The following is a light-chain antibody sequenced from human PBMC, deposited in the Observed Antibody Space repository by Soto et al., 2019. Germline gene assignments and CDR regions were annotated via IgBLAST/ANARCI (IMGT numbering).Light chain of an antibody. CDR1: QSVSSSY. V-gene: IGKV3-20*01. CDR2: GVS. J-gene: IGKJ1*01. Sequence: EIVLTQSPGTLSLSPGERATLSCRASQSVSSSYLAWYQQKPGQAPRLLIYGVSRRATGIPDRFSGSGSGTDFTLTISRLEPDDFAVYYCPQYTGSPWTFGQGTQVDSK. CDR3: PQYTGSPWT.